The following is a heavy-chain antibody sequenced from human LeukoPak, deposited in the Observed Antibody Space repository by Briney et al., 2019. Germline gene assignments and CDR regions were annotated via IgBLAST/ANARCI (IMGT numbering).Heavy chain of an antibody. CDR1: GASIQDYY. J-gene: IGHJ4*02. CDR3: AKLDSPPEIDFWSGFYTY. CDR2: IHHSGNT. D-gene: IGHD3-3*01. Sequence: SQTLSLTCTVSGASIQDYYWSLIRQPPGKGLEWIGNIHHSGNTTNNPSLKSRVTISIDTSRNVFSLKLRSVTAADTAVYYCAKLDSPPEIDFWSGFYTYWGQGTLITVSS. V-gene: IGHV4-59*12.